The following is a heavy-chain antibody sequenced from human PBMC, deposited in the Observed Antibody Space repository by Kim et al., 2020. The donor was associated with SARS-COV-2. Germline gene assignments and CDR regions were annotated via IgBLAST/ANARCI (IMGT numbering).Heavy chain of an antibody. CDR1: GYSFSNYG. CDR3: APYYDSNSYRGQWD. Sequence: ASVKVSCKASGYSFSNYGLVWARQAPGQGLEWMGWISSNSGPTKYAQNVQGRVTLTTDTSTNTGYMELSSLRSDDTAVYYCAPYYDSNSYRGQWDWGQGTPVTVSS. J-gene: IGHJ4*01. CDR2: ISSNSGPT. D-gene: IGHD3-22*01. V-gene: IGHV1-18*01.